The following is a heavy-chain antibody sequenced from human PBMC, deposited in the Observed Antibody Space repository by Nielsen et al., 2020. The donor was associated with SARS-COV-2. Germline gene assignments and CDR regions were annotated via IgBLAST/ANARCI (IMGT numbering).Heavy chain of an antibody. Sequence: WIRQPPGKGLEWVAVISYDGSNKYYADFVKGRFTISRDNSKNTLYLQMNSLRAEDTAVYYCAKDRARPELLWFGELLSDAFDIWGQGTMVTVSS. J-gene: IGHJ3*02. CDR3: AKDRARPELLWFGELLSDAFDI. CDR2: ISYDGSNK. V-gene: IGHV3-30*18. D-gene: IGHD3-10*01.